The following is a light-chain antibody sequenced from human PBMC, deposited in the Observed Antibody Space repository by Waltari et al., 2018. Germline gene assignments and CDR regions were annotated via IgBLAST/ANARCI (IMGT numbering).Light chain of an antibody. V-gene: IGLV7-46*01. CDR3: LLSYSGARV. Sequence: QAVVTQEPSLTVSLGGQVTLTCGSSTVSVTTGHSPYWLQQKPGQPPRTPIYETGNKHSWTPSRFSGSLLGDKAALTLSGAQPEDESEYYCLLSYSGARVFGAGTKVTVL. CDR2: ETG. CDR1: TVSVTTGHS. J-gene: IGLJ1*01.